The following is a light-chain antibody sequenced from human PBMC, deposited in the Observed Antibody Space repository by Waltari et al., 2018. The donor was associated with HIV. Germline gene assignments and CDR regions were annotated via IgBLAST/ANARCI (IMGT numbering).Light chain of an antibody. Sequence: EIVLTQSPDSLSLSPGDGVTLSCRASEYVGSSYLAWYQQKVGQAPRLLIYATSSRAPGIPDRFSGSGSGTDFTLTITRLEPEDFAVYYCQQYGGSPRITFGQGTRLDI. CDR3: QQYGGSPRIT. J-gene: IGKJ5*01. V-gene: IGKV3-20*01. CDR1: EYVGSSY. CDR2: ATS.